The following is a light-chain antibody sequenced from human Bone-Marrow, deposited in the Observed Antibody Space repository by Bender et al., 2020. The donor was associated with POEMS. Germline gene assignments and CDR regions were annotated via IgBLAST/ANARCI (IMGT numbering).Light chain of an antibody. V-gene: IGLV2-11*01. CDR3: CSYEGGHTWM. J-gene: IGLJ3*02. CDR1: SSDANTYYS. CDR2: DVS. Sequence: QSALTQPRSVSGSPGQSVTISCAGTSSDANTYYSVSWYQEHPGRAPQLIIYDVSKRPSGVPDRFSGSKSGDTASLTISGLQAEDEADYYCCSYEGGHTWMFGGGTTVTVL.